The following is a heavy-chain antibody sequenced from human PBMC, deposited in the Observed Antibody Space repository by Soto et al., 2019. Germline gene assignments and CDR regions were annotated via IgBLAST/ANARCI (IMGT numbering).Heavy chain of an antibody. J-gene: IGHJ4*02. CDR2: IRSKAYGGTT. CDR3: TRTKHLGSSGYDHY. CDR1: GFTFGDYA. V-gene: IGHV3-49*03. D-gene: IGHD3-22*01. Sequence: GGSLRLSCTASGFTFGDYAMSWFRQAPGKGLEWVGFIRSKAYGGTTEYAASVKGRFTISRDDSKSIAYLQMNSLKTEDTAVYYCTRTKHLGSSGYDHYWGQGTLVTAPQ.